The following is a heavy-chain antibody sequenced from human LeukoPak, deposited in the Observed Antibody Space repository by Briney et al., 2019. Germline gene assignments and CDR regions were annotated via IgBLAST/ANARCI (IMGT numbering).Heavy chain of an antibody. J-gene: IGHJ4*02. CDR1: VASVTRYF. V-gene: IGHV4-59*02. Sequence: SETLSLTRTVSVASVTRYFWNWIRQPPRKELDWMGYISSGGSTNYNPSLKSRGTISIDTSKNQFSLKLTSATAADTAVYYCARGDDYKSTLFDYWGQGTLVTVSS. D-gene: IGHD5-12*01. CDR3: ARGDDYKSTLFDY. CDR2: ISSGGST.